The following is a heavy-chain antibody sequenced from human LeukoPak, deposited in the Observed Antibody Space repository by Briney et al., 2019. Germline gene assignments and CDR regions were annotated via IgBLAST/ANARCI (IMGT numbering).Heavy chain of an antibody. D-gene: IGHD6-13*01. CDR3: ARPMVAAPGKGFLY. J-gene: IGHJ4*02. CDR2: IFPGDSDT. V-gene: IGHV5-51*01. CDR1: GYSFTTHW. Sequence: GESLKISCKASGYSFTTHWIGWVRQMPGKGLEFMGIIFPGDSDTRYSPSFQGQVTISADTSVSTAYLQWSSLKASDSAMYYCARPMVAAPGKGFLYWGQGTLVTVPS.